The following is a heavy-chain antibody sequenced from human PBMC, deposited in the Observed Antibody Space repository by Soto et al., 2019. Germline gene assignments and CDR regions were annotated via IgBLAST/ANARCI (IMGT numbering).Heavy chain of an antibody. CDR2: ISAYNANT. Sequence: ASVKVSCKASGYTFTSYGISWLRQAPGQGFEWMGWISAYNANTNYAQKLQGRVTMTTDTSTSTSYMELRSLRSDDTAVYFCARDRLGATGDCWGQGTLVTVSS. J-gene: IGHJ4*02. D-gene: IGHD1-26*01. V-gene: IGHV1-18*01. CDR3: ARDRLGATGDC. CDR1: GYTFTSYG.